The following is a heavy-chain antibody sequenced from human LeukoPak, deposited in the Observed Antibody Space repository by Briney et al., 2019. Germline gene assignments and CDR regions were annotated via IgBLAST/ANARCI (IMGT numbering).Heavy chain of an antibody. CDR3: ASGTPYSSGWYPY. D-gene: IGHD6-19*01. Sequence: GASVKVSCKASGGTFSSYAISWVRQAPGQGLEWMGGIIPIFGTANYAQKFQGRVTITADESTSTAYMELSSLRSEDTAVYYCASGTPYSSGWYPYWGQGTRSPSPQ. V-gene: IGHV1-69*13. CDR2: IIPIFGTA. CDR1: GGTFSSYA. J-gene: IGHJ4*02.